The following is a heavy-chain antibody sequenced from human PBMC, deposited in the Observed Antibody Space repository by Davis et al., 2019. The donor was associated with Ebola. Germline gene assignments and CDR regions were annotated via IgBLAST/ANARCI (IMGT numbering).Heavy chain of an antibody. CDR2: LNGDGSST. CDR1: GFTFSSYW. J-gene: IGHJ4*02. Sequence: PGGSLRLSCVASGFTFSSYWMYWVRQVPGKGLVCVSRLNGDGSSTTYADSVKGRFTISRDNAKNTVYLQMNSLRAEDTAVYYCARAHGLYFGGSYDVWGQGTLVIVSS. V-gene: IGHV3-74*01. CDR3: ARAHGLYFGGSYDV. D-gene: IGHD4-23*01.